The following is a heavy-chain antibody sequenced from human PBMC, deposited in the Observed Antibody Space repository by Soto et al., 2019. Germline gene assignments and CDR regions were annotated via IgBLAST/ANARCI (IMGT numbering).Heavy chain of an antibody. D-gene: IGHD6-13*01. J-gene: IGHJ6*02. Sequence: QVQLVQSGAEVKKPGSSVKVSCKASGGSFSSYAISWVRQAPGQGLEWMGGIIPIVGTGNYAQNFQGRVTITSDESTSTAYMALSSLRSEHTAMYYCARDLRAAGRPGMDVWGQGTTVTVSS. V-gene: IGHV1-69*01. CDR1: GGSFSSYA. CDR3: ARDLRAAGRPGMDV. CDR2: IIPIVGTG.